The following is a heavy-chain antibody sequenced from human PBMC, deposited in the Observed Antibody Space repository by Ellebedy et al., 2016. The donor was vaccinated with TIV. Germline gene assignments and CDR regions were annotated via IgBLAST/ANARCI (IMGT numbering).Heavy chain of an antibody. CDR1: VCTFSSYG. Sequence: AASVTVSCKASVCTFSSYGISWVRQPPGQGLEWMGGIIPVFRITNYAPKFQGRVTITADEATSTAYMELSSLISEDTAVDFCARNLGYSSRSNCYLPYYYYGMDVWGQGTTVTVPS. V-gene: IGHV1-69*13. D-gene: IGHD2-2*01. CDR3: ARNLGYSSRSNCYLPYYYYGMDV. CDR2: IIPVFRIT. J-gene: IGHJ6*02.